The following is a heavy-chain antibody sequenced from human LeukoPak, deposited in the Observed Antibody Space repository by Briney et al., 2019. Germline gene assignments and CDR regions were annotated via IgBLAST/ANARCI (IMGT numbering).Heavy chain of an antibody. CDR1: GYSISSGYY. V-gene: IGHV4-38-2*02. D-gene: IGHD5-12*01. J-gene: IGHJ4*02. Sequence: SETLSLTCTVSGYSISSGYYWGWIRQPPGKGLEWIGSIYHSGSTYYNPSLKSRVTISVDMSKNQFSLKLSSVTAADTAVYYCASRGATSGFDYWGQGTLVTVSS. CDR2: IYHSGST. CDR3: ASRGATSGFDY.